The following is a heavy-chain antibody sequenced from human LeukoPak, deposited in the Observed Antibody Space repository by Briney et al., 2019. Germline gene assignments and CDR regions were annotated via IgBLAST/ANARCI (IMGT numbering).Heavy chain of an antibody. D-gene: IGHD5-12*01. Sequence: GGSLRPSCALSGFTFSDYCTDWVRQAPGEGREWVGHIRKREQSYTTDYAASLKGRLTISRDDSEKSLYLQMSSLNDEDTAVYYCARLMYSRYPYDYWGQGTLVTVSS. J-gene: IGHJ4*02. V-gene: IGHV3-72*01. CDR2: IRKREQSYTT. CDR1: GFTFSDYC. CDR3: ARLMYSRYPYDY.